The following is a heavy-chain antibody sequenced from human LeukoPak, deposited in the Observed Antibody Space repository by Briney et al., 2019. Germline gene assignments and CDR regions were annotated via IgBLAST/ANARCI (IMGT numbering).Heavy chain of an antibody. Sequence: GGSLRLSCAASGFTFDDYAMHWVRQAPGKGLEWVSGISWNSGSIGYADSVKGRFTISRDNAKNSLSLQMNSLRPEDTALYYCSKSESSYWRTGYFQHWGQGTLVTVSS. J-gene: IGHJ1*01. CDR1: GFTFDDYA. D-gene: IGHD2-15*01. CDR3: SKSESSYWRTGYFQH. CDR2: ISWNSGSI. V-gene: IGHV3-9*01.